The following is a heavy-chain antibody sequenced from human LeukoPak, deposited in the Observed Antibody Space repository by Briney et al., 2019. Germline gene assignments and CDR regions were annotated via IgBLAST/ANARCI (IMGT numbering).Heavy chain of an antibody. Sequence: SETLSLTCTVSGGSISSYYWSWIRQPPGKGLEWIGYIYYSGSTNYNPSLKSRVTISVDTSKNQFSLKLSSVTAADTAVYYCAGDSLGYFDYWGQGALVTVSS. CDR2: IYYSGST. V-gene: IGHV4-59*01. CDR1: GGSISSYY. J-gene: IGHJ4*02. CDR3: AGDSLGYFDY.